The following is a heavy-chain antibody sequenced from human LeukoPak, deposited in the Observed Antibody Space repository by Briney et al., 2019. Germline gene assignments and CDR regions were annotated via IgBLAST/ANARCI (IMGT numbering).Heavy chain of an antibody. J-gene: IGHJ5*02. CDR3: ARVGATNNWFDP. D-gene: IGHD1-26*01. CDR2: IWYDGSNR. V-gene: IGHV3-33*01. CDR1: GFTFSSYG. Sequence: GGSLRLSCAASGFTFSSYGMHWVRQAPGKGLEWVAVIWYDGSNRYYADSVKGRFTISRDNSKNTLYLQMNSLRAEGTAVYYCARVGATNNWFDPWGQGTLVTVSS.